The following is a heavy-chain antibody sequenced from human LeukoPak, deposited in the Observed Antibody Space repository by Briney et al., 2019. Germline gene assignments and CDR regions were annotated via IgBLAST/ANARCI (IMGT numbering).Heavy chain of an antibody. CDR1: GFTFSSYS. V-gene: IGHV3-48*01. Sequence: QSGGSLRLSCSASGFTFSSYSMNWVRQAPGKGLEWVSYISSSSTTIYYADSVKGRFTISRDNAKNSLYLQMNSLRVADTAVYYCARGPYKDFWSGYSDYWGQGTLVTVSS. D-gene: IGHD3-3*01. CDR3: ARGPYKDFWSGYSDY. J-gene: IGHJ4*02. CDR2: ISSSSTTI.